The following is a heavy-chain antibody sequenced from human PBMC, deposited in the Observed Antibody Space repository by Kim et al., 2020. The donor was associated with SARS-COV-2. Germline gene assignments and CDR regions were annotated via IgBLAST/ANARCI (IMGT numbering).Heavy chain of an antibody. Sequence: GGSLRLSCAASGFTFGDYAMHWVRQAPGKGLEWVSGISWNSGSIGYADSVKGRFTISRDNAKNSLYLQMNSLRAEDTALYYCAKDGTAGTYYDFWSGYSNWFDPWGQGTLGTVSS. D-gene: IGHD3-3*01. CDR3: AKDGTAGTYYDFWSGYSNWFDP. CDR1: GFTFGDYA. V-gene: IGHV3-9*01. J-gene: IGHJ5*02. CDR2: ISWNSGSI.